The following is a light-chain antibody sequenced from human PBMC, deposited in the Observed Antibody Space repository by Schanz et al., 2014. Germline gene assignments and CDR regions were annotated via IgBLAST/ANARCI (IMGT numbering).Light chain of an antibody. Sequence: QSVLTQPPSVSAAPGQKVTISCSGSSSNIGNNYVSWYQQFPGTAPKLLIYDNDKRPSGIPDRFSGSKSGTSATLGITGLQTGDEADYYCGTWDSRLSAAVFGGGTKLTVL. V-gene: IGLV1-51*01. CDR1: SSNIGNNY. J-gene: IGLJ3*02. CDR2: DND. CDR3: GTWDSRLSAAV.